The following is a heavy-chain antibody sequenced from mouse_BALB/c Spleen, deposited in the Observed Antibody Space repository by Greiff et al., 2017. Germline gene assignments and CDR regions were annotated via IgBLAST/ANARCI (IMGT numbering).Heavy chain of an antibody. D-gene: IGHD6-5*01. V-gene: IGHV14-3*02. CDR1: GFHIKDTN. CDR3: AREAYLDYYAMDY. CDR2: IDPANGNT. J-gene: IGHJ4*01. Sequence: EVKLMESGAELVKPGASVKLSCTASGFHIKDTNMHWVKQRPEQGLEWIGRIDPANGNTKYDPKFQGKATITADTSSNTAYLQLSSLTSEDTAVYYCAREAYLDYYAMDYWGQGTSVTVSS.